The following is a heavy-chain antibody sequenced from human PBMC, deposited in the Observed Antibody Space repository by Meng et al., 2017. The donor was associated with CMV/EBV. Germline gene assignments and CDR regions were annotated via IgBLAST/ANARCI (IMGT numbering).Heavy chain of an antibody. CDR2: INPNSGGT. V-gene: IGHV1-2*02. Sequence: ASVKVSCKASGYTFTGYFMHWVRQAPGQGLEWMGWINPNSGGTNYAQKFQGRVTMTRDTFISTAYMELSRLRSDDTAVYYCARVPEMATIRTGWHFDYWGQGTLVTVSS. CDR1: GYTFTGYF. D-gene: IGHD5-24*01. CDR3: ARVPEMATIRTGWHFDY. J-gene: IGHJ4*02.